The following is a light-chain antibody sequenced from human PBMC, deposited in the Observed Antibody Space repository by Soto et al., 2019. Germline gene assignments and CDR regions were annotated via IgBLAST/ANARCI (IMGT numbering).Light chain of an antibody. J-gene: IGKJ4*01. CDR1: PSASSSY. CDR3: QQFSSYPPT. CDR2: DAS. Sequence: EIECVKPAGTRTFSPGERATLSCRVCPSASSSYLAWYQQKPGQAPRLLIYDASSRATGIPDRFSGGGSGTDFTLTISRLEPEDVAVYYCQQFSSYPPTFGGGTKVDIK. V-gene: IGKV3-20*01.